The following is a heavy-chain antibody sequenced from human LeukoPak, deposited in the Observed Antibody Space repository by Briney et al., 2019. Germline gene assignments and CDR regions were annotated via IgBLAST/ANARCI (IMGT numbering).Heavy chain of an antibody. J-gene: IGHJ6*03. CDR2: INGDGEYT. D-gene: IGHD7-27*01. Sequence: GGSLRPSCAASGFTFGGYYMHWVRQAPGKGLEWVSTINGDGEYTVYANSVKGRFTISRDNSKNTLNLQMSSLRAEDTALYYCAKRGDEGYMDVWGRGTTVIVSS. V-gene: IGHV3-23*01. CDR1: GFTFGGYY. CDR3: AKRGDEGYMDV.